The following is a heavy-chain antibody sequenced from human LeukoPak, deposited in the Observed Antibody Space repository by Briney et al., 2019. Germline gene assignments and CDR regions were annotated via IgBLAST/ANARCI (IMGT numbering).Heavy chain of an antibody. CDR1: GGSFSGYY. CDR2: INHSGST. Sequence: SETLSLTCAVYGGSFSGYYWSWIRQPPGKGLEWIGEINHSGSTNYNPSLKSRVTISVDTSKNQFSLKLSSVTAADTAVYYCARDKGRYCSSTSCPRFDYWGQGTLVTVSS. D-gene: IGHD2-2*01. V-gene: IGHV4-34*01. J-gene: IGHJ4*02. CDR3: ARDKGRYCSSTSCPRFDY.